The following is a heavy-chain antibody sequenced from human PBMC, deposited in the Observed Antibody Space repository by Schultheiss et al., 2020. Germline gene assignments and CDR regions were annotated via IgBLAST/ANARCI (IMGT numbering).Heavy chain of an antibody. CDR2: ISWNSGSI. Sequence: SLKISCAASGFTFDDYAMHWVRQAPGKGLEWVSGISWNSGSIGYADSVKGRFTISRDNAKNSLYLQMNSLRAEDTALYYCARGRIVYCGGDCQNNWFDPWGQGTLVTVSS. CDR3: ARGRIVYCGGDCQNNWFDP. J-gene: IGHJ5*02. CDR1: GFTFDDYA. V-gene: IGHV3-9*01. D-gene: IGHD2-21*01.